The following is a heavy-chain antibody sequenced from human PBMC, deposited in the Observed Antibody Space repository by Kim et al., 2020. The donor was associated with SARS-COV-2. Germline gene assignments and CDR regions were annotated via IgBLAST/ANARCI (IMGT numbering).Heavy chain of an antibody. V-gene: IGHV3-30*04. J-gene: IGHJ3*02. CDR2: TSYDGSNK. CDR1: GFTFSTYA. D-gene: IGHD3-22*01. Sequence: GGSLRLSCAASGFTFSTYAMHWVRQAPGKGLEWVAVTSYDGSNKYYADSMKGRFTTSRDNSKNTLYLQMNSLRAEDTVVYYCARDSGPIVVVIINHDAFAIWGEGTMFTVSS. CDR3: ARDSGPIVVVIINHDAFAI.